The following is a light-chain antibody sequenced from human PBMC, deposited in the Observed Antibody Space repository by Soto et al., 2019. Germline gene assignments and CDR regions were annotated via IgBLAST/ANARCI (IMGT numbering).Light chain of an antibody. Sequence: EIVLTQSPATLSLSPGERATLSCRASQSVSSYLAWYQQKPGQAPRLLIYDASNRATGIPARLSGSGSGTDFTLTISSLEPEDCAVYYCQQRSNGYTFGQGTKLEIK. CDR1: QSVSSY. V-gene: IGKV3-11*01. CDR3: QQRSNGYT. J-gene: IGKJ2*01. CDR2: DAS.